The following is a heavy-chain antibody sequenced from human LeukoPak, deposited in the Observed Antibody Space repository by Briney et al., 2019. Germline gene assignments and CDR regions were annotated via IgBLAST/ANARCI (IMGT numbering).Heavy chain of an antibody. J-gene: IGHJ4*02. Sequence: GGSLRLSCAASGFTFSSYAMSWVRQAPGKGLEWVSAISGSGGSTYYADSVKGRFTISRDNSKNTLYLQMNSLRAEDTAVYYCAKDGGFWSGYSGYYFDYWGQGTLVTVSS. V-gene: IGHV3-23*01. CDR3: AKDGGFWSGYSGYYFDY. D-gene: IGHD3-3*01. CDR2: ISGSGGST. CDR1: GFTFSSYA.